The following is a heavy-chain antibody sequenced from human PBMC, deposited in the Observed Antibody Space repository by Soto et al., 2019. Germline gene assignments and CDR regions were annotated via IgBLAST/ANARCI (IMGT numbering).Heavy chain of an antibody. Sequence: GGSLRLSCAASGFTFSSYSMNWVRQAPGKGLEWVSSISSSSSYIYYADSVKGRFTISRDNAKNSLYLQMNSLRAEDTAVYYCARETTTVTSVPYYYYYYMDVWGKGTTVTVSS. CDR1: GFTFSSYS. CDR3: ARETTTVTSVPYYYYYYMDV. V-gene: IGHV3-21*01. J-gene: IGHJ6*03. D-gene: IGHD4-17*01. CDR2: ISSSSSYI.